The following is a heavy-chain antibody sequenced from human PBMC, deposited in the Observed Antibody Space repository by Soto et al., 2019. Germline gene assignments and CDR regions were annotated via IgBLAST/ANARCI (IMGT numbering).Heavy chain of an antibody. CDR2: IIPIFGTA. J-gene: IGHJ6*02. Sequence: QVQLVQSGAEVKKPGSSVKVSCKASGGTFSSYAISWVRQAPGQGLEWMGGIIPIFGTANYAQKFQGRVTSTADDSTSTAYVELSSLRAEDTAVYYCARAIPMVGATAGWCYYYGRDVWGQGATVTVS. D-gene: IGHD1-26*01. V-gene: IGHV1-69*12. CDR3: ARAIPMVGATAGWCYYYGRDV. CDR1: GGTFSSYA.